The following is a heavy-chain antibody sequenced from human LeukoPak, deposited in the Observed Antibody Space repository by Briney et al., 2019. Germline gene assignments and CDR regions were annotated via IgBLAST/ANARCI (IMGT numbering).Heavy chain of an antibody. CDR2: IKEDGSEK. V-gene: IGHV3-7*01. CDR3: ARGVGRITSSWFDP. D-gene: IGHD3-10*01. CDR1: GLTFGNYW. J-gene: IGHJ5*02. Sequence: GGSLRLSCAASGLTFGNYWMSWVRQAPGKGLEWVASIKEDGSEKFYVESLKGRFTISRDSGKNSLNLQMNSLRVEDTAAYFCARGVGRITSSWFDPWGQGTLVTVSS.